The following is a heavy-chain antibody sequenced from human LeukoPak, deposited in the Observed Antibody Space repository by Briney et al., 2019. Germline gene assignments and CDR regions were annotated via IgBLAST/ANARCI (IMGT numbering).Heavy chain of an antibody. Sequence: PSETLSLTCTVSGGSINFYYWSWIRQPPGKGLEWIGYIYNSGSTKYNPSLKSRVTISVDTSKNQFFLKLSSVTAADTAVYYCSRTGTTDYWGQGTLVTVSS. V-gene: IGHV4-59*01. CDR3: SRTGTTDY. J-gene: IGHJ4*02. CDR2: IYNSGST. CDR1: GGSINFYY. D-gene: IGHD1-7*01.